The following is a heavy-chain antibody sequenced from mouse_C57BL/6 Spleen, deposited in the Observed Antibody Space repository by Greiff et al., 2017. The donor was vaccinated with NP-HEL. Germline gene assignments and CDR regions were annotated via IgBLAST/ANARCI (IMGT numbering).Heavy chain of an antibody. J-gene: IGHJ4*01. CDR1: GYTFTSYW. CDR3: ARVGCSPYAMDY. CDR2: IDPSDSYT. D-gene: IGHD3-3*01. Sequence: QVQLQQPGAELVMPGASVKLSCKASGYTFTSYWMHWVKQRPGQGLEWIGEIDPSDSYTNYNQKFKGKSTLTVDKSSSTAYMQLSSLTSEDSAVYYCARVGCSPYAMDYWGQGTSVTVSS. V-gene: IGHV1-69*01.